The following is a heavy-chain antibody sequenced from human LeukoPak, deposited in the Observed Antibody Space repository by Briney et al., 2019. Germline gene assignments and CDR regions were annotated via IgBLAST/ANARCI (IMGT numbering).Heavy chain of an antibody. CDR1: GGSISSYY. J-gene: IGHJ6*03. D-gene: IGHD2-21*01. CDR3: AKSGDTPFGYYYYYMDV. V-gene: IGHV4-59*01. Sequence: PSETLSLTCTVSGGSISSYYWSWIRQPPGKGLEWIGYIYYSGSTNYNPSLKGRVTISVDTSKNQFSLKLSSVTAADTAVYYCAKSGDTPFGYYYYYMDVWGKGTTVTVSS. CDR2: IYYSGST.